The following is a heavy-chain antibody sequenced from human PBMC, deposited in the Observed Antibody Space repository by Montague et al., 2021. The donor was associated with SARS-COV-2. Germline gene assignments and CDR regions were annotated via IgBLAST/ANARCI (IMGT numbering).Heavy chain of an antibody. J-gene: IGHJ5*02. D-gene: IGHD3-22*01. V-gene: IGHV4-39*01. CDR3: VRGVTMIVVVIRYNWFDP. CDR1: GGSISSSSYY. CDR2: IYYSGST. Sequence: SETLSLTCTVSGGSISSSSYYWGWIRQPPGKGLEWIGSIYYSGSTYYNPSLKSRVTISVDTSKNQFSLKLSSVTAADTAVYYCVRGVTMIVVVIRYNWFDPWGQGTLVTVSS.